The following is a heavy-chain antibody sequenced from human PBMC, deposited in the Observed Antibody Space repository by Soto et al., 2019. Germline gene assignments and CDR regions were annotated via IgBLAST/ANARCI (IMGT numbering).Heavy chain of an antibody. D-gene: IGHD3-10*01. V-gene: IGHV3-21*01. CDR3: ASRHGSGRGYYYYRMDV. J-gene: IGHJ6*02. CDR1: GCIFSRYS. Sequence: PGWSQRLTCADAGCIFSRYSRNWIHHAPGKGLEWVSSISSSSSYIYYADSVKGRFTISRDNAKNSLYLQMNSLRAEDTAVYYCASRHGSGRGYYYYRMDVWGQGTTVTVSS. CDR2: ISSSSSYI.